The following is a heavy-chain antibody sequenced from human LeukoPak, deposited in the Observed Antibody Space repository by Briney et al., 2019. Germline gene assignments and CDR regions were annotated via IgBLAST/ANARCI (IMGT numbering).Heavy chain of an antibody. CDR1: GGSISSSSYY. J-gene: IGHJ4*02. D-gene: IGHD6-19*01. CDR2: IYYSGNT. CDR3: ARQAVAGNGFDY. Sequence: PSETLSLTCTVSGGSISSSSYYWGWIRQPPGKGLEWIGTIYYSGNTYYNPSLKSRVSMSVDTSKNQFSLKLSSVTAADTAVYYCARQAVAGNGFDYWGQGTLVTVSS. V-gene: IGHV4-39*01.